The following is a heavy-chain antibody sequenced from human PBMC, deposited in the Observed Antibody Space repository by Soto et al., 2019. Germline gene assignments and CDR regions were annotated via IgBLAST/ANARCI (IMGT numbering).Heavy chain of an antibody. Sequence: GGSLRLSCIVSGFTFSGYSMNWVRQTPGKGLEWLSYISSAGTTISYADSVKGRFTISRDNAKNSLYLQMNSLRDEDTAVYYCARDFDCADGVCYTGYYYYGLDVWGQGTTVTVSS. V-gene: IGHV3-48*02. CDR3: ARDFDCADGVCYTGYYYYGLDV. D-gene: IGHD2-8*01. CDR2: ISSAGTTI. J-gene: IGHJ6*02. CDR1: GFTFSGYS.